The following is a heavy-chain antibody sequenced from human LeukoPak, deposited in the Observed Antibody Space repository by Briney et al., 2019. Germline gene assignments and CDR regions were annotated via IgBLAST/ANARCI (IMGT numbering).Heavy chain of an antibody. V-gene: IGHV4-4*07. CDR3: ARDWATTVTTSGDAFDI. CDR1: GGSISSYY. CDR2: IYTSGST. J-gene: IGHJ3*02. Sequence: SETLSLTCTGSGGSISSYYWSWIRQPAGEGLEWIGRIYTSGSTNYNPSLKSRVTMSVDTSKNQFSLKLSSVTAADTAVYYCARDWATTVTTSGDAFDIWGQGTMVTVSS. D-gene: IGHD4-17*01.